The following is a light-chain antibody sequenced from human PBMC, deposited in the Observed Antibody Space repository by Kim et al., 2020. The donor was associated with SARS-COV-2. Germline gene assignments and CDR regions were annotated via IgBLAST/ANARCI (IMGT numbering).Light chain of an antibody. CDR2: RDN. V-gene: IGLV3-9*01. CDR1: NIGSKN. J-gene: IGLJ3*02. Sequence: SVALGQTARITCGGNNIGSKNVHWYQKKPGQAPVLVIYRDNYRPSGIPERFSGSNSGNTATLTISRAQAGDEADYYCQVWDSGTAVFGGGTKLTVL. CDR3: QVWDSGTAV.